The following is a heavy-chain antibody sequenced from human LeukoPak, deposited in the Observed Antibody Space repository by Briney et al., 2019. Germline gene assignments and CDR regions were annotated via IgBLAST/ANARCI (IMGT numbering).Heavy chain of an antibody. V-gene: IGHV3-23*01. CDR1: GFTFSSYA. Sequence: PGGSLRLSCAASGFTFSSYAMSWVRQAPGKGLEWVSAISGSGGSTYYADSVKGRFTISGDNSKNTLYLQMNSLRAEDTAVYYCAKGYYDFWSGYSPFDYWGQGTLVTVSS. D-gene: IGHD3-3*01. CDR3: AKGYYDFWSGYSPFDY. CDR2: ISGSGGST. J-gene: IGHJ4*02.